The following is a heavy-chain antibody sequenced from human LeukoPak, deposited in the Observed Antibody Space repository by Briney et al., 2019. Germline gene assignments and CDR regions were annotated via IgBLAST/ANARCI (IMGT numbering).Heavy chain of an antibody. CDR2: ISGSGGST. Sequence: GGSLRLSCAASGFTFSSYAMSWVRQAPGKGLEWVSAISGSGGSTYYPDSVKGRFTISRDNSKNALYLQMNSLRAEDTAVYYCGRDGFILANTTFDDWGQGTLVTVSS. CDR3: GRDGFILANTTFDD. J-gene: IGHJ4*02. V-gene: IGHV3-23*01. D-gene: IGHD1-26*01. CDR1: GFTFSSYA.